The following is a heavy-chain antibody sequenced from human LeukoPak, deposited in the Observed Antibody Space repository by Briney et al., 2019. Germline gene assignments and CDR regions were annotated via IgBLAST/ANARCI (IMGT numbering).Heavy chain of an antibody. CDR2: IYYSGST. Sequence: SETLSLTCTVSGDSISSGGYYWSWIRQHPGKGLEWIGYIYYSGSTYYNPSLKSRVTISVDTSKNQFSLKLSSVTAADTAVYYCARAEKTFDYGWGNYCSGVDPWGQGTLVNVSS. CDR1: GDSISSGGYY. CDR3: ARAEKTFDYGWGNYCSGVDP. J-gene: IGHJ5*01. V-gene: IGHV4-31*03. D-gene: IGHD3-16*02.